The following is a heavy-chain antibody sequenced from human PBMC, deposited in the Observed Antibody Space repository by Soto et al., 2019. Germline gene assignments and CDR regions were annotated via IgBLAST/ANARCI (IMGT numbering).Heavy chain of an antibody. D-gene: IGHD6-13*01. CDR2: ISAYNGNT. CDR3: ARDGRGIAAAGTLAY. V-gene: IGHV1-18*01. Sequence: GASVKVSCKASGYTFTSYGISWVRQAPGQGLEWMGWISAYNGNTNYAQKLQGRVTMTTDTSTSTAYMELRSLRSDDTAVYYCARDGRGIAAAGTLAYWGQGTLVTVSS. CDR1: GYTFTSYG. J-gene: IGHJ4*02.